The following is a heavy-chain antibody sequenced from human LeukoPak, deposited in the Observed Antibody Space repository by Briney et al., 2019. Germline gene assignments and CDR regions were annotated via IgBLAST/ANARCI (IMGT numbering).Heavy chain of an antibody. CDR3: ARDQGIFDY. CDR1: GFTFSNYW. J-gene: IGHJ4*02. V-gene: IGHV3-7*01. CDR2: IKHDGSEE. Sequence: PGGSLRLSCAASGFTFSNYWMTWVRQAPGKGLEWVANIKHDGSEEYYVDSVKGRFTISRDNAEKSVYLQMNSLRDEDSAVYYCARDQGIFDYWGQGTLVTVSS.